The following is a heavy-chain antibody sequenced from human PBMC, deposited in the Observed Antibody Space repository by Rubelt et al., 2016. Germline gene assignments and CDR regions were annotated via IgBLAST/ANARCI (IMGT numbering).Heavy chain of an antibody. J-gene: IGHJ3*02. Sequence: QLQLQESGPGLVKPSGTLSLTCTVSGGSISNTSYYWGWIRQPPGKGLEWIGAIYYGGNTHYNPSLKSRVTISVDKSKNQFSRNRSSVTAADTAVYYCARHGYSDYDDAFDIWGQGTMVTVSS. CDR2: IYYGGNT. CDR3: ARHGYSDYDDAFDI. CDR1: GGSISNTSYY. V-gene: IGHV4-39*07. D-gene: IGHD5-12*01.